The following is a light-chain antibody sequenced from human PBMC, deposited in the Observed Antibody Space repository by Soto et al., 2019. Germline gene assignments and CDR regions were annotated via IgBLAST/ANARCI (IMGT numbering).Light chain of an antibody. CDR2: GNS. J-gene: IGLJ2*01. Sequence: QSVLTQPPSVSGAPGQRVTISCTGSSSNIGAGYDVHWYQQLPGTAPKLLIYGNSNRPSGVPDRFSGSKSGTSASLAITGLQAEDEADYYGQSYDSSLSGLFGGGTQLTVL. V-gene: IGLV1-40*01. CDR1: SSNIGAGYD. CDR3: QSYDSSLSGL.